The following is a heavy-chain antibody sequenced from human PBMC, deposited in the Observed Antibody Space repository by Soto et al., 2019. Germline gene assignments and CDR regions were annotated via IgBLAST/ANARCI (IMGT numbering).Heavy chain of an antibody. CDR2: IRNKGNNYAT. J-gene: IGHJ4*02. D-gene: IGHD5-18*01. V-gene: IGHV3-73*02. CDR1: GFTFSDSA. Sequence: EVQLVESGGGLVQPGGSLKLSCAASGFTFSDSAMHWVRQASGKGLEWVGRIRNKGNNYATAYTASVKGRFTISRDDSKNTLYLQMNSLKIDDTAVYYCTSRRDWTAVDPLDYWGLGTLVTVSS. CDR3: TSRRDWTAVDPLDY.